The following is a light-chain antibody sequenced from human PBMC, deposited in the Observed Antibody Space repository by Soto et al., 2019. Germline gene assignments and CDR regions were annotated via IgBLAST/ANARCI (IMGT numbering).Light chain of an antibody. V-gene: IGLV1-44*01. J-gene: IGLJ2*01. CDR3: AAWDDSLNGHVV. Sequence: QSVLTQPPSASGTPGPRVTISGSGSSSNIGSNTVDWYQQLPGTAPKLLIYSSNQRPSGVPDRFSGSKSGTPASLAISGLQSDDEGDYYCAAWDDSLNGHVVFGGGTKLTVL. CDR2: SSN. CDR1: SSNIGSNT.